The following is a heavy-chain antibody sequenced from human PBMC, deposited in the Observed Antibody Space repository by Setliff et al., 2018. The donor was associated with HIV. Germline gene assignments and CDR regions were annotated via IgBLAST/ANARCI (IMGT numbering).Heavy chain of an antibody. J-gene: IGHJ4*02. CDR3: ARLRLTMIMGVDYFDH. Sequence: PSETLSLTCAVYGGSFSGDYWVWIRQSPGKGLEWIGDISQTRSTNYDPSLKSRVTMSVDTSKNQFSLRLTSVTAADTAVYYCARLRLTMIMGVDYFDHWGQGTPVTVSS. V-gene: IGHV4-34*10. CDR1: GGSFSGDY. D-gene: IGHD3-22*01. CDR2: ISQTRST.